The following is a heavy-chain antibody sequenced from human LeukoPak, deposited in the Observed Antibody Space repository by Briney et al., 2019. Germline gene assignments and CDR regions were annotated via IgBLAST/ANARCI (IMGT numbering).Heavy chain of an antibody. V-gene: IGHV3-11*04. Sequence: GGSLRLSCVTSGFRFSDYYMMWIRQAPGKGPEWVAHISSSAATTLYADSVKGRFTVSRDNAKNSLYLEMTSLRAEDTAVYYCVRDRTRWVYWGQATLVTVSS. CDR1: GFRFSDYY. D-gene: IGHD2-2*01. CDR3: VRDRTRWVY. CDR2: ISSSAATT. J-gene: IGHJ4*02.